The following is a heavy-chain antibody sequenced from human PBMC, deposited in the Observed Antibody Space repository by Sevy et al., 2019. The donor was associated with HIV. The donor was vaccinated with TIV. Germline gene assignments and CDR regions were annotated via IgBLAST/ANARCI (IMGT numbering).Heavy chain of an antibody. Sequence: GGSLRLSCAASGFTFSNAWMSWVRQAPGKGLEWVGRIKSKTEGATRNFAAPVKGRLLISRDDSRNTVYLQMNSLKTEDTAVYYCTAGVGASDFDYWGQGTLVTVSS. V-gene: IGHV3-15*01. J-gene: IGHJ4*02. CDR2: IKSKTEGATR. CDR1: GFTFSNAW. CDR3: TAGVGASDFDY. D-gene: IGHD1-26*01.